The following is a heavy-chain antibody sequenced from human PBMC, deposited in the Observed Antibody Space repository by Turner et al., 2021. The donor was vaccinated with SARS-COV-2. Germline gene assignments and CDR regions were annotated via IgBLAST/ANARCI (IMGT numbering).Heavy chain of an antibody. CDR3: ARNTLGKRSGWYLGY. CDR1: GYTLIEFS. D-gene: IGHD6-19*01. J-gene: IGHJ4*02. Sequence: QVQLVQSGAEVKKPGASVKVSCKVSGYTLIEFSMHWVRQAPGKGLEWMGGFDPEDGETIYAQKFQGRVTMTEDTSKDTDYMELSSLRSDDTAVYYGARNTLGKRSGWYLGYWGQGTLVTVSS. CDR2: FDPEDGET. V-gene: IGHV1-24*01.